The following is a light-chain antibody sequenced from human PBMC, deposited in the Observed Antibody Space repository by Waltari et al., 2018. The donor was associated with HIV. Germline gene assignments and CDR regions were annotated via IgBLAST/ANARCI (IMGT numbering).Light chain of an antibody. Sequence: SYDLTQPPSVSVSSGQTATVPCSGLNLQHNYVSWYQQRSGQSPVLVIYQDTKRPPGIPERFFGSTSENTATLTINETQPLDEAHYSCQAWDSGTIVFGGGTRLTVL. J-gene: IGLJ3*02. CDR2: QDT. CDR1: NLQHNY. V-gene: IGLV3-1*01. CDR3: QAWDSGTIV.